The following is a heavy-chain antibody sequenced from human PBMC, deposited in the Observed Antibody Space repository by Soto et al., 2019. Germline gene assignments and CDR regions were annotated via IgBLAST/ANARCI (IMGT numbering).Heavy chain of an antibody. J-gene: IGHJ2*01. CDR1: GFTFSGSA. D-gene: IGHD2-21*02. Sequence: EVPLVESGGGLVQPGGSLKLSCAASGFTFSGSAMRWVRQASGKGLEWVGRIRSKANNYATVYAASVKGRFTISRDDSKNTAHLKMNSLKTEDTAVYYCARHALQYCGGDCYLLPYFDLWGRGTLVTVSS. V-gene: IGHV3-73*02. CDR3: ARHALQYCGGDCYLLPYFDL. CDR2: IRSKANNYAT.